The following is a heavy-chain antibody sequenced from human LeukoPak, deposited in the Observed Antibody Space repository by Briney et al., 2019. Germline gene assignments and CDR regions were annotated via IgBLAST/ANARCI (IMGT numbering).Heavy chain of an antibody. CDR2: ISSSGSTI. CDR1: GLTFSSYE. V-gene: IGHV3-48*03. J-gene: IGHJ4*02. CDR3: ARSPYSSSWYIDY. D-gene: IGHD6-13*01. Sequence: GGSLRLSCAASGLTFSSYEMNWVRQAPGKGLEWVSYISSSGSTIYYADSVKGRFTISRDNATNSLYLQMNSLRAEDTAVYYCARSPYSSSWYIDYWGQGTLVTVSS.